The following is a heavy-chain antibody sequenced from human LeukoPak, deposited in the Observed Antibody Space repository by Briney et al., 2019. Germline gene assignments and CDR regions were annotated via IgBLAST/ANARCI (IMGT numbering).Heavy chain of an antibody. J-gene: IGHJ4*02. Sequence: GGSLRLSCAASGFTFDDYAMHWVRQAPGKGLEWVSGISWNSGSIGYADSVKGRFTISRDNAKNSLYLQMNSLRAEDTALYYCAKDLTYYYDSSGYGLDYWGQGTLVTVSS. CDR2: ISWNSGSI. V-gene: IGHV3-9*01. D-gene: IGHD3-22*01. CDR3: AKDLTYYYDSSGYGLDY. CDR1: GFTFDDYA.